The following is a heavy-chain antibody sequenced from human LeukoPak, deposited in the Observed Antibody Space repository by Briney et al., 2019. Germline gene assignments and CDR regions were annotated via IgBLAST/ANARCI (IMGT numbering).Heavy chain of an antibody. CDR3: ASFFSMVRGVPFDY. CDR2: IYHSGST. Sequence: PSETLSLTCAVSGYSISSGYYWGWIRQPPGKGLEGIGSIYHSGSTYYNPSLKSRVTIPVDTSKNQFSLKLSSVTAADTAVYYCASFFSMVRGVPFDYWGQGTLVTVSS. CDR1: GYSISSGYY. D-gene: IGHD3-10*01. J-gene: IGHJ4*02. V-gene: IGHV4-38-2*01.